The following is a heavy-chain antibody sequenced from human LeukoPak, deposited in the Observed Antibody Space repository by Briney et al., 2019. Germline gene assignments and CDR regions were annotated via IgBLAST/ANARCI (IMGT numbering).Heavy chain of an antibody. CDR1: GGSISSGGYY. V-gene: IGHV4-31*03. CDR3: ARDRHPLRSIDY. D-gene: IGHD5/OR15-5a*01. J-gene: IGHJ4*02. Sequence: SETLSLTCTVSGGSISSGGYYWSWIRQHPGKGLEWIGYIYYSGSTYYNPSLKSRVTISVDTSKNQFSLKLSSVTAADTAVYYCARDRHPLRSIDYWGQGTLVTVSS. CDR2: IYYSGST.